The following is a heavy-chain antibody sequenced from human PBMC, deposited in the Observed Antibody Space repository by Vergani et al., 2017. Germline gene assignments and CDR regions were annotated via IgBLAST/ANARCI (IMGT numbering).Heavy chain of an antibody. CDR3: ARYNRWAATDV. J-gene: IGHJ6*02. D-gene: IGHD1-1*01. Sequence: QVQLRQWGAGLVKPSETLSLTCGIYGDSLRGHYWSWIRQSPGKGLEWIGQINHSGGTNYNPSLMSRVTISIDKSKNQFSLTLTSVTAADAAVYFCARYNRWAATDVWGQGTTVTVSS. CDR2: INHSGGT. V-gene: IGHV4-34*02. CDR1: GDSLRGHY.